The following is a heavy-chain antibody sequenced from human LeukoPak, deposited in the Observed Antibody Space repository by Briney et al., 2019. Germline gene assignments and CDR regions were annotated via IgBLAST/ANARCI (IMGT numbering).Heavy chain of an antibody. J-gene: IGHJ6*03. CDR2: IYYSGST. D-gene: IGHD2-2*02. V-gene: IGHV4-39*01. CDR1: GGSISSSSYY. CDR3: ARHLLGYCSSTSCYRLRGAEDYYYYMDV. Sequence: SETLSLTCTVSGGSISSSSYYWGWIRQPPGKGLEWIGSIYYSGSTYYNPSLKSRVTISVDTSKNQFSLKLSSVTAADTAVYYCARHLLGYCSSTSCYRLRGAEDYYYYMDVWGKGTTVTVSS.